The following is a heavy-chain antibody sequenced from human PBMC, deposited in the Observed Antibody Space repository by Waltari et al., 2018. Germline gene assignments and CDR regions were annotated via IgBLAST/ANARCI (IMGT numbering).Heavy chain of an antibody. CDR3: ASPVSSTSIAVAGTPNIPYYYYYGMDV. J-gene: IGHJ6*02. CDR2: INPNSGGT. CDR1: GYTFTGYY. Sequence: QVQLVQSGAEVKKPGASVKVSCKASGYTFTGYYMHWVRQAPGQGLEWMGWINPNSGGTNYAQKFQGRVTMTRDTSISTAYMELSRLRSDDTAVYYCASPVSSTSIAVAGTPNIPYYYYYGMDVWGQGTTVTVSS. D-gene: IGHD6-19*01. V-gene: IGHV1-2*02.